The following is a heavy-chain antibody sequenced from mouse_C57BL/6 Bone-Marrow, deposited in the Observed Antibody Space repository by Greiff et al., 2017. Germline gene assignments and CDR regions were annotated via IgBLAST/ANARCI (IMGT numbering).Heavy chain of an antibody. CDR3: ARWARRYCEYDDTFDY. CDR2: IDPNSGGT. D-gene: IGHD2-4*01. J-gene: IGHJ2*03. V-gene: IGHV1-72*01. CDR1: GYTFTSYW. Sequence: VQLQQPGAELVKPGASVKLSCKASGYTFTSYWMHWVKQRPGRGLEWIGRIDPNSGGTKYNEKFKSKATLTVDKPSSTAYMQLSSLTSEDSAVYYCARWARRYCEYDDTFDYWGQGTSLRGSS.